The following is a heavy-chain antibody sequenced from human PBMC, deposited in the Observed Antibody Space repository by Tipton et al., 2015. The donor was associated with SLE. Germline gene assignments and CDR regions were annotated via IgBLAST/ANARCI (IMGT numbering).Heavy chain of an antibody. V-gene: IGHV4-4*02. CDR3: ARDRVPYSSGCFDI. CDR2: IYYSGST. CDR1: GGSISRNNW. J-gene: IGHJ3*02. D-gene: IGHD6-19*01. Sequence: GLVKPSGTLSLTCAVFGGSISRNNWWSWVRQPPGKGLEWIGYIYYSGSTNYNPSLKSRVTISVDTSKNQFSLKLSSVTAADTAVYYCARDRVPYSSGCFDIWGQGTMVTVSS.